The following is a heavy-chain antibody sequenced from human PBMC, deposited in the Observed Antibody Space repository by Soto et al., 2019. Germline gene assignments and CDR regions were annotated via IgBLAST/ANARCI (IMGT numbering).Heavy chain of an antibody. V-gene: IGHV3-15*07. CDR1: GFSFSTAW. CDR3: TTDGIRIWKALDI. J-gene: IGHJ3*02. D-gene: IGHD2-21*01. CDR2: IRSKPGGGTR. Sequence: EAQLAESGGGLVKPGGSLRLSCAASGFSFSTAWMNWVRQSPGKGLEWVGRIRSKPGGGTREYAAAVKGRFTFSRDDSANMLYLEMNNLITEDTAMYYCTTDGIRIWKALDIWGRGTMVTVSS.